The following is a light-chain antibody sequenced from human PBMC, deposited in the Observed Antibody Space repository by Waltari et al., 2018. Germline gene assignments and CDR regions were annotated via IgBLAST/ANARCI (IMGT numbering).Light chain of an antibody. V-gene: IGKV3-15*01. J-gene: IGKJ2*01. CDR1: QSVSSN. CDR3: QQYDNWPLT. Sequence: EIVMTQSPATLSVSPGERATLSCRASQSVSSNLAWYQQRPGRAPRLLIYAASARATGIPARFSGSGSGTEFTLTISSLQSEDFAIYFCQQYDNWPLTFGQGTKLEIE. CDR2: AAS.